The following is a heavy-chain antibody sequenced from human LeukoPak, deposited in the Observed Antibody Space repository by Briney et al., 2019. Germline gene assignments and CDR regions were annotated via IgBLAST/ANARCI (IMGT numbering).Heavy chain of an antibody. D-gene: IGHD3-3*01. CDR3: TTDHFDFWMTGNY. Sequence: GGSLRLSCAASGFTFTKAWMSWVRQAPGKGLEWVGRIRGKTDGGTTDYAAPVKGRFTISRDDSKNTLYLQMDSLKTEDTAVYYCTTDHFDFWMTGNYWGQGTLVTVSS. CDR2: IRGKTDGGTT. J-gene: IGHJ4*02. CDR1: GFTFTKAW. V-gene: IGHV3-15*01.